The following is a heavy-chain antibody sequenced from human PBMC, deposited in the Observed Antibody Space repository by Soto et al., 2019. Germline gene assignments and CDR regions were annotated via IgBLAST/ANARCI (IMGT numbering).Heavy chain of an antibody. Sequence: LRLSCAASGFTISRYWMSWVRQAPGKGLEWVANIKEDGSEKNDVDSVKGRFTISRDNAKNSLYLQMNSLRVEDTAVYYCAKGGHVDYCGQGTLVTVSS. D-gene: IGHD3-16*01. J-gene: IGHJ4*02. V-gene: IGHV3-7*03. CDR3: AKGGHVDY. CDR2: IKEDGSEK. CDR1: GFTISRYW.